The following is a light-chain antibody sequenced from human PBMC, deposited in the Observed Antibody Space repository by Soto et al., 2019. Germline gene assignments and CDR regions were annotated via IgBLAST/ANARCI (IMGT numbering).Light chain of an antibody. CDR2: AAS. J-gene: IGKJ4*01. CDR3: QQYDILPLT. V-gene: IGKV1-6*01. Sequence: AIQMTQSPSSLSASVGDRVTIACRASQGIRNDLGWYQHKPGKAPKLLIYAASNLQSGVPSRFSGSGSGALFTLTISSLQPEDIAIYYCQQYDILPLTFGGGTKVDIK. CDR1: QGIRND.